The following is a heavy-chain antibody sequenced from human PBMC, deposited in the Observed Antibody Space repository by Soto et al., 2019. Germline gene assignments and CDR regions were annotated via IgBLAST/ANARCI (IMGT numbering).Heavy chain of an antibody. CDR1: GFTVSSKY. J-gene: IGHJ6*04. V-gene: IGHV3-66*01. CDR3: ARDDGLCDGGRCYGIPLHV. Sequence: EVQLVESGGGLVQPGGSLRLSCAASGFTVSSKYMTWVRQAPGKGLEWVSLIQSGGTTYYADSVKGRFTISRDTSENTPHRSMDALRVADTAVYSCARDDGLCDGGRCYGIPLHVWGTGTTVTVSS. CDR2: IQSGGTT. D-gene: IGHD2-15*01.